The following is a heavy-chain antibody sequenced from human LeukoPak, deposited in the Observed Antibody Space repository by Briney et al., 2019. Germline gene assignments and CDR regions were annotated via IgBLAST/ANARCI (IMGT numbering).Heavy chain of an antibody. CDR1: GFTFNRRG. CDR3: AKDGDDCIDY. D-gene: IGHD2-21*01. CDR2: IRYDGGEN. Sequence: GGSLRVSCAASGFTFNRRGMHWVRQAPGKGLEWVAFIRYDGGENFYADFAKGRFTISRDNSKNTLSLQLNTLRAEDTALYYCAKDGDDCIDYWGPGTLVTVAS. J-gene: IGHJ4*02. V-gene: IGHV3-30*02.